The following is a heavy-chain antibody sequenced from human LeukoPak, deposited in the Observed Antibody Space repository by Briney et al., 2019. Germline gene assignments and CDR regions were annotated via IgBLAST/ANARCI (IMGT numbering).Heavy chain of an antibody. CDR2: ISGSDGGT. CDR1: GFTFSSSA. Sequence: GGSLRLSCAASGFTFSSSAMSWVRQAPGKGLECVSSISGSDGGTYYADSVKGRFTISRDNSKNTLYLQMNSLRAEDAAVYYCAKHLGATPSYYFDYWGQGTLVIVSS. V-gene: IGHV3-23*01. D-gene: IGHD1-26*01. CDR3: AKHLGATPSYYFDY. J-gene: IGHJ4*02.